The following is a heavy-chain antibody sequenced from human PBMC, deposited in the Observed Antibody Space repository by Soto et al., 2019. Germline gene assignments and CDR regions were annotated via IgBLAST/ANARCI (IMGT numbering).Heavy chain of an antibody. J-gene: IGHJ3*02. Sequence: EVQLLESGGGLVQPGGSLRLSCAASGFTFSSYAMSWVRQAPGKGLEWVSSISGSGGSGASTYYADSVKGRFTISRDNSKNTLYLQMNSLRVEDTALYYCAKDVVLAGTAGAFDIWGQGTMVTVSS. D-gene: IGHD2-15*01. CDR1: GFTFSSYA. V-gene: IGHV3-23*01. CDR2: ISGSGGSGAST. CDR3: AKDVVLAGTAGAFDI.